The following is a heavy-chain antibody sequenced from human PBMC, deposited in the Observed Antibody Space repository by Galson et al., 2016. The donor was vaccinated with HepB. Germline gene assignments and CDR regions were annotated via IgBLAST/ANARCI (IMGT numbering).Heavy chain of an antibody. V-gene: IGHV1-3*01. CDR2: INAGNGNT. J-gene: IGHJ3*02. Sequence: SVKVSCKAYGYTFTSYAMHWVRQAPGQRLEWMGWINAGNGNTKYSQKFQGRVTITRDTSASTAYMELSSLRSEDTAVYYCAGSRPRYFFSFDIWGQGTMVSVAS. CDR1: GYTFTSYA. CDR3: AGSRPRYFFSFDI. D-gene: IGHD3-9*01.